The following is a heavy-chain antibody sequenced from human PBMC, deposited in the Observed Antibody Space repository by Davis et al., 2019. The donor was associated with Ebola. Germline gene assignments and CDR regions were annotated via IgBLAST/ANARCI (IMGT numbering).Heavy chain of an antibody. CDR3: AREGSTRKFDY. J-gene: IGHJ4*02. V-gene: IGHV3-21*01. CDR1: GFTFSSYA. Sequence: PGGSLRLSCAASGFTFSSYAMSWVRQAPGKGLEWVSSISSSSSYIYCADSVKGRFTISRDNAKNSLYLQMNSLRAEDTAVYYCAREGSTRKFDYWGQGTLVTVSS. D-gene: IGHD2-2*01. CDR2: ISSSSSYI.